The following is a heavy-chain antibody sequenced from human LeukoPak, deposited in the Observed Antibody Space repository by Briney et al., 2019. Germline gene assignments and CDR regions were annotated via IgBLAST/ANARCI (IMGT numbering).Heavy chain of an antibody. J-gene: IGHJ4*02. D-gene: IGHD3-10*01. V-gene: IGHV3-20*04. CDR3: AKGGYYYGSGDYFDY. CDR2: INWNGGST. Sequence: GSGGSLRLSCAASGFTFDDYGMSWVRQAPGKGLEWVSGINWNGGSTGYADSVKGRFTISRDNAKNSLYLQMNSLRAEDTAVYYCAKGGYYYGSGDYFDYWGQGTLVTVSS. CDR1: GFTFDDYG.